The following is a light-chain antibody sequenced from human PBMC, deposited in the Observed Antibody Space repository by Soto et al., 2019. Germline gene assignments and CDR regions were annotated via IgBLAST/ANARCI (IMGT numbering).Light chain of an antibody. J-gene: IGKJ2*01. CDR1: QSISKW. CDR3: QQYDSYSPYT. V-gene: IGKV1-5*01. CDR2: DAS. Sequence: DIQMTQSPSTLSASVGDRVTITCRASQSISKWLAWYRQKPGKAPNLLIYDASTLESGVPSRFSGTGSGTEFTLTITGLQPYDFATYYCQQYDSYSPYTFGQGTKLEIK.